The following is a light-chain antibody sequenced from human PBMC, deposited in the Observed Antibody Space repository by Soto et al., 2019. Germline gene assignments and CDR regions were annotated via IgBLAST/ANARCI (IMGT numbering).Light chain of an antibody. V-gene: IGKV1-9*01. Sequence: DIQLTQSPSFLSASVGDRVTMTCRASQGISSYLAWYQQKPGKDPKLLIYAASTLQSGVPSRFSGSGSGTEFTLTISSLQPEDFATYYCQQLNSYAITFGQGTRLEIK. J-gene: IGKJ5*01. CDR2: AAS. CDR3: QQLNSYAIT. CDR1: QGISSY.